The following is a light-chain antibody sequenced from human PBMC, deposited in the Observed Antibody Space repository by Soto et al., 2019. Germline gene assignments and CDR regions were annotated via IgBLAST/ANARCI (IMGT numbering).Light chain of an antibody. Sequence: EIVLTQSPATLSSFPGDRVTLSCRASQYINTRLAWYQHRPGQAPRLLIYQTSIRAAGIPARFSASGSGTDFTLTISSLEPEDAALYYCQQRSNWPPITFGQGTRLEIK. V-gene: IGKV3-11*01. J-gene: IGKJ5*01. CDR1: QYINTR. CDR2: QTS. CDR3: QQRSNWPPIT.